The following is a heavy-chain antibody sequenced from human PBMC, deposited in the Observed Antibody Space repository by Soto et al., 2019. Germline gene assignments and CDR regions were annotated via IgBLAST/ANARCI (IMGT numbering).Heavy chain of an antibody. CDR1: GGTFSSYA. V-gene: IGHV1-69*13. Sequence: GASVKVSCKASGGTFSSYAIIWVRQAPGQGLEWMGGIIPIFGTANYAQKFQGRVTITADESTSTAYMELSSLRSEDTAVYYCARAPKPRIVVVIAIPSAFDIWGQGTMVTVSS. J-gene: IGHJ3*02. D-gene: IGHD2-21*01. CDR2: IIPIFGTA. CDR3: ARAPKPRIVVVIAIPSAFDI.